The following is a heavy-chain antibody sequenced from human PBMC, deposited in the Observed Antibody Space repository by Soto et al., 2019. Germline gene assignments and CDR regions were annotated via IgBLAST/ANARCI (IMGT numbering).Heavy chain of an antibody. Sequence: EVQLVESGGDLVQPGRSLRLSCAASGFLVSSNYMSWVRQAPGKGLEWVSIIYSGSNTHYADSVKGRFTISRDNSRNTLYLQMNNLRVEDTAVYYCARGFRVEGAYGAGAFFEAWGQGTLVTVSS. CDR1: GFLVSSNY. J-gene: IGHJ5*02. CDR3: ARGFRVEGAYGAGAFFEA. V-gene: IGHV3-66*01. D-gene: IGHD1-26*01. CDR2: IYSGSNT.